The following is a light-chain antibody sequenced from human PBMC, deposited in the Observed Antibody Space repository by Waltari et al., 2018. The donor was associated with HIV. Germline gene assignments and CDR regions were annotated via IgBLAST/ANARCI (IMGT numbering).Light chain of an antibody. CDR1: QSVSSN. Sequence: EIVLTHSTATLSVSPGERATLSCRASQSVSSNLAWYQQKPGQAPRILIYGASTRATGIPARFSGSGSGTEFTHTISSLQSEDFAVYYCQQYNNWPPLFTFGPGTKVDIK. CDR3: QQYNNWPPLFT. CDR2: GAS. V-gene: IGKV3-15*01. J-gene: IGKJ3*01.